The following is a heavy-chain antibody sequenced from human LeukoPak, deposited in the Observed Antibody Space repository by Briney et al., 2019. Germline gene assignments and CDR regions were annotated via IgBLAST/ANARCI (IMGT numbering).Heavy chain of an antibody. CDR1: GGSISSYY. CDR3: ARSIGVVVISGFRFDP. CDR2: IYYSGST. J-gene: IGHJ5*02. D-gene: IGHD3-22*01. V-gene: IGHV4-59*08. Sequence: SETLSLTCTVSGGSISSYYWSWIRQPPGKGLEWIGYIYYSGSTNYNPSLKSRVTISVDTSKNQFSLKLSSVTAADTAVYYCARSIGVVVISGFRFDPWGQGTLVTVSS.